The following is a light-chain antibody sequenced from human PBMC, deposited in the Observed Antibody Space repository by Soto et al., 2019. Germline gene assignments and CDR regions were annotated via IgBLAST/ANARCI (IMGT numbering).Light chain of an antibody. CDR2: KAS. CDR3: QQYNTYPRT. J-gene: IGKJ1*01. CDR1: QSISSW. V-gene: IGKV1-5*03. Sequence: DIQMAQSPTTLSACVGYRVRSTCRASQSISSWLDWYQKKTGNAPNPLIYKASTFESGVPSRLRGSGSGTELTLTISSMQTDDFETYYCQQYNTYPRTFGHGTKVDIK.